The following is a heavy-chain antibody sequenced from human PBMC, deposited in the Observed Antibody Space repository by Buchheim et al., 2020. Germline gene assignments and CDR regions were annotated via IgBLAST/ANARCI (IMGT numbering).Heavy chain of an antibody. J-gene: IGHJ4*02. CDR1: GGSFSGYY. V-gene: IGHV4-34*01. Sequence: QVQLQQWGAGLLKPSETLSLTCAVYGGSFSGYYWSWIRQPPGQGLEWIGEINHSGSTNYNPSLKSRVTISVDTSKNQFSLKRSSVTAADTAVYYCAGRLRPPWTYYFDYWGQGTL. CDR3: AGRLRPPWTYYFDY. CDR2: INHSGST. D-gene: IGHD3/OR15-3a*01.